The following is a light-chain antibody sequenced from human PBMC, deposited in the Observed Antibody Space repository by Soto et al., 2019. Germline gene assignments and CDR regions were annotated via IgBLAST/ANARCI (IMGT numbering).Light chain of an antibody. CDR3: QQYGRSGT. J-gene: IGKJ1*01. V-gene: IGKV3-20*01. CDR2: GAS. Sequence: EIVLTQSPGTLSLSPGERATLSCRASQSVSNNYLAWYQQKPGQAPRLLIYGASNRATGIPDRFSGSGSGTEFTFTSSRLEPEDFAVYYCQQYGRSGTVCQGTKVEIK. CDR1: QSVSNNY.